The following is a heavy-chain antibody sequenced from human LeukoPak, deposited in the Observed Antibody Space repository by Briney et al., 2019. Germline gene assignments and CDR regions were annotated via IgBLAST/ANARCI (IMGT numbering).Heavy chain of an antibody. D-gene: IGHD3-10*01. J-gene: IGHJ4*02. Sequence: PGGCLRLSCAGSGFTFSSYEMNWVRQAPGKGLEWVSYISSSGSTIYYADSVKGRFTISRDNAKNSLYLQMNSLRAEDTAVYYCARTSLFGEWGKYYFDYWGQGTLVTVSS. CDR3: ARTSLFGEWGKYYFDY. CDR2: ISSSGSTI. CDR1: GFTFSSYE. V-gene: IGHV3-48*03.